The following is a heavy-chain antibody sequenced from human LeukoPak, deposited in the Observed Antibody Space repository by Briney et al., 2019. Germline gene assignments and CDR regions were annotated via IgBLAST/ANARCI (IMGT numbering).Heavy chain of an antibody. V-gene: IGHV1-24*01. Sequence: ASVNVSCTVSGYTLTELSMHWVRQAPGKGLEWMGGFDPEDGETIYAQKFQGRVTMTEDTSTDTAYMELSSLRSEDTAVYYCATNPPDTAMGPFDYWGQGTLVTVSS. CDR3: ATNPPDTAMGPFDY. J-gene: IGHJ4*02. D-gene: IGHD5-18*01. CDR2: FDPEDGET. CDR1: GYTLTELS.